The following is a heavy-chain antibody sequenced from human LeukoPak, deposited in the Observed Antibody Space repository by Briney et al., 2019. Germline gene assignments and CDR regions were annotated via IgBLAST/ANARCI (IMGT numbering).Heavy chain of an antibody. CDR3: AKAVDLATISVDI. D-gene: IGHD5-24*01. CDR2: IGGTGGGNAI. J-gene: IGHJ3*02. Sequence: GGSLRLSCAVSGVGFNEYYMSWIRQAPGKGLEWISYIGGTGGGNAIYYADSVKGRFTISRDNSKNTLYLVMNSLRVDDTAVYYCAKAVDLATISVDIWGQGTMVTVSS. V-gene: IGHV3-11*01. CDR1: GVGFNEYY.